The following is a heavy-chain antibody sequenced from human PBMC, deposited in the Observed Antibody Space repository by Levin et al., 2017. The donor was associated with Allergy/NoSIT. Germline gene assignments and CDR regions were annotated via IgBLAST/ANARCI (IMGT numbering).Heavy chain of an antibody. J-gene: IGHJ4*02. Sequence: GGSLRLSCAASGFTVSSYGMHWVRQAPGKGLEWVAVISYDGSNKYYADSVKGRFTISRDNSKNTLYLQMNSLRAEDTAVYYCANSQTPKIAVAVPTAGWGQGTLVTVSS. CDR1: GFTVSSYG. CDR2: ISYDGSNK. V-gene: IGHV3-30*18. D-gene: IGHD6-19*01. CDR3: ANSQTPKIAVAVPTAG.